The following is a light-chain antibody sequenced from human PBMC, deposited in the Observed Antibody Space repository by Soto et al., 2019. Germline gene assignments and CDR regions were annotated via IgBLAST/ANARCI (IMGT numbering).Light chain of an antibody. J-gene: IGLJ2*01. Sequence: QSVLTQPPSVSAAPGQKVTISCSGSSSNIGNNYVSWYQQLPGTAPKLLIYENNKRPSGIPDRFSGSKSGTSATLGITGLQSGDEADYYCGTWDSSLGACVFGGGTKLTVL. CDR1: SSNIGNNY. V-gene: IGLV1-51*02. CDR2: ENN. CDR3: GTWDSSLGACV.